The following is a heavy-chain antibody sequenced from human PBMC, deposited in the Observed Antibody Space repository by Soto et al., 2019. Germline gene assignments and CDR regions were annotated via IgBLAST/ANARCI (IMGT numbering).Heavy chain of an antibody. J-gene: IGHJ6*02. CDR3: ASNHLGTTPYGMYV. CDR2: INPNSGGT. CDR1: GYTFTGYY. D-gene: IGHD1-7*01. Sequence: ASVKVSCKASGYTFTGYYMHWVRQAPGQGLEWMGWINPNSGGTNYAQKFQGWVTITRDTSASTAYIELSSLRSEDTAVYYFASNHLGTTPYGMYVWGQGTTVTVSS. V-gene: IGHV1-2*04.